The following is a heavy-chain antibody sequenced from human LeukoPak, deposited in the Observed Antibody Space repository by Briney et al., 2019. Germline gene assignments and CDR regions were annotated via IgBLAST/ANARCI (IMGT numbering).Heavy chain of an antibody. CDR1: GGSFSGYY. Sequence: KPSETLSLTCAVYGGSFSGYYWSWIRQPPGKGLEWIGEINHSGSTNYNPSLKSRVTISVDTSKNQLSLKLSSVTAADTAVYYCARGYYYYDSSGYYETPFDYWGQGTLVTVSS. CDR2: INHSGST. D-gene: IGHD3-22*01. CDR3: ARGYYYYDSSGYYETPFDY. J-gene: IGHJ4*02. V-gene: IGHV4-34*01.